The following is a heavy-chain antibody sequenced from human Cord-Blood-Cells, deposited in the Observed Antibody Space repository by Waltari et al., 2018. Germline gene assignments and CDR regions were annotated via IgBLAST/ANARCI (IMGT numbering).Heavy chain of an antibody. CDR1: GGTFSSYA. J-gene: IGHJ6*03. CDR3: ARPGGFGELYYYYYMDV. CDR2: IIPIFGTA. D-gene: IGHD3-10*01. Sequence: QVQLVQSGAEVKKPGSSVKVSCKASGGTFSSYAISWVRQAPGQGLEWMGGIIPIFGTANSAQKFSGRVTITADESTSTAYMELSSLRSEDTAVYYCARPGGFGELYYYYYMDVWGKGTTVTVSS. V-gene: IGHV1-69*01.